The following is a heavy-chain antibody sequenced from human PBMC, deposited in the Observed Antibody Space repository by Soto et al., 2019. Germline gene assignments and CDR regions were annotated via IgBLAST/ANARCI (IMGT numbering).Heavy chain of an antibody. V-gene: IGHV1-69*06. Sequence: SVKVSCKASGGTFSSYAISWVRQAPGQGLEWMGGIIPIFGTANYAQKFQGRVTITADKSTSTAYMELSSLRSEDTAVYYCAREGGGIVVVPAAITYYYYGMDVWGQGTTVTVSS. J-gene: IGHJ6*02. CDR1: GGTFSSYA. CDR2: IIPIFGTA. D-gene: IGHD2-2*01. CDR3: AREGGGIVVVPAAITYYYYGMDV.